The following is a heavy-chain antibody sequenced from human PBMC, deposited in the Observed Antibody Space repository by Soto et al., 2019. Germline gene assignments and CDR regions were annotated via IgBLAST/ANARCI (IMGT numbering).Heavy chain of an antibody. Sequence: EVQLVETGGGLIQPGGSLRLSCAASGLTVSSNYMNWVRQAPGKGLEWVSVLYSGGSTHYAGSVKGRFIISRDSSKNTVYLQMNSLRTEDTAVYYCARDRPGDEGDAFDIWGHGTMVTVSS. J-gene: IGHJ3*02. D-gene: IGHD3-10*01. CDR1: GLTVSSNY. V-gene: IGHV3-53*02. CDR3: ARDRPGDEGDAFDI. CDR2: LYSGGST.